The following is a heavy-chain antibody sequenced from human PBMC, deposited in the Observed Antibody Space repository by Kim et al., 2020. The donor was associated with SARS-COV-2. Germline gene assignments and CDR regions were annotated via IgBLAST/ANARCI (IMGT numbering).Heavy chain of an antibody. CDR2: IIPILGIA. CDR1: GGTFSSYA. D-gene: IGHD6-13*01. J-gene: IGHJ4*02. Sequence: SVKVSCKASGGTFSSYAISWVRQAPGQGLEWMGRIIPILGIANYAQKFQGRVTITADKSTSTAYMELSSLRSEDTAVYYCAREYSSSRGDFDYWGQGTLVTVSS. CDR3: AREYSSSRGDFDY. V-gene: IGHV1-69*04.